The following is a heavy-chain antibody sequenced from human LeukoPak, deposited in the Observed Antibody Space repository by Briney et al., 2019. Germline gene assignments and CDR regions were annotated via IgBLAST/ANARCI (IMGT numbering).Heavy chain of an antibody. CDR2: FDPEDGET. V-gene: IGHV1-24*01. CDR3: ATGLIYSNYVPNYYYYGMDV. Sequence: ASVKVSCKDSGYTLTELSMHWVRQAPGKGLEWMGGFDPEDGETIYAQKFQGRVTMTEDTSTDTAYMKLSSLRSEDTAVYYCATGLIYSNYVPNYYYYGMDVWGQGTTVTVSS. D-gene: IGHD4-11*01. CDR1: GYTLTELS. J-gene: IGHJ6*02.